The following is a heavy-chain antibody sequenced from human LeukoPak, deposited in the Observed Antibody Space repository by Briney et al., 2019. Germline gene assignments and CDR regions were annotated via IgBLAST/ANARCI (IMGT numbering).Heavy chain of an antibody. CDR3: ARKQQQWVWDY. CDR1: NYSITSSYY. J-gene: IGHJ4*02. V-gene: IGHV4-38-2*01. Sequence: PSETLSLTCSVSNYSITSSYYWGWIRQPPGKGLEWIGSIYYSGSTYYNPSLKSRVTISVDTSKNQFSLKLSSVTAADTAVYYCARKQQQWVWDYWGQGTLVTVSS. D-gene: IGHD6-13*01. CDR2: IYYSGST.